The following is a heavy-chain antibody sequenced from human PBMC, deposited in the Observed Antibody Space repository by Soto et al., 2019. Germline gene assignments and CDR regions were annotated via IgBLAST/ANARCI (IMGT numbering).Heavy chain of an antibody. V-gene: IGHV4-39*01. Sequence: SETLSLTCTVSGGSISSSSYYWGWIRQPPGKGLEWIGSIYYSGSTYYNPSLKSRVTISVDTSKNQFSLKLSSVTAADTAVYYCARWELETNYYYYGMDVWGQGNTVTVSS. CDR2: IYYSGST. CDR1: GGSISSSSYY. D-gene: IGHD1-26*01. CDR3: ARWELETNYYYYGMDV. J-gene: IGHJ6*02.